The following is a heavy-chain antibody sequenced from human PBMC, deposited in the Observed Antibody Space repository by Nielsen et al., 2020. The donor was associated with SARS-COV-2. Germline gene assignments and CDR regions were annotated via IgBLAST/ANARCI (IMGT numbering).Heavy chain of an antibody. D-gene: IGHD6-6*01. CDR2: ISWNSGSI. V-gene: IGHV3-9*01. J-gene: IGHJ4*02. CDR3: AKDGEYSSSSYYFDY. CDR1: GFTFSSYS. Sequence: SLKISCAASGFTFSSYSMHWVRQAPGKGLEWVSGISWNSGSIGYADSVKGRFTISRDNAKNSLYLQMNSLRAEDTALYYCAKDGEYSSSSYYFDYWGQGTLVTVSS.